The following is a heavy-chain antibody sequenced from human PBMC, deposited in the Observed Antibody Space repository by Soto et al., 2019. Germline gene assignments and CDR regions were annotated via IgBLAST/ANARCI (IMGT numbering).Heavy chain of an antibody. D-gene: IGHD3-3*01. Sequence: ASVKVSCKASGYTLTGYYMHWVRQAPGQGLEWMGWINPNSGGTNYAQKFQGRVTMTRDTSISTAYMELSRLRSEDTAVYYCARENAYYDFWCGYPSYYSYGMDFWGQGTTVTGSS. CDR2: INPNSGGT. J-gene: IGHJ6*02. CDR1: GYTLTGYY. V-gene: IGHV1-2*02. CDR3: ARENAYYDFWCGYPSYYSYGMDF.